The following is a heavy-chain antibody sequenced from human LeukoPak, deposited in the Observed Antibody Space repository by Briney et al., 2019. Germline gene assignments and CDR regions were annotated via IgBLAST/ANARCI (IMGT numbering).Heavy chain of an antibody. CDR2: NTRDGATT. CDR1: GFTFSSIS. D-gene: IGHD3-10*01. J-gene: IGHJ4*02. Sequence: GGSLILCCDASGFTFSSISMYWVRHAPRKGLGLGSSNTRDGATTYHADSVKGRFSTSRDNAKSSLYLQMNSLRAEDTAVYYCTRDLPVPSLVRGIIIHGLIHYWGQGTLVTVSS. V-gene: IGHV3-21*06. CDR3: TRDLPVPSLVRGIIIHGLIHY.